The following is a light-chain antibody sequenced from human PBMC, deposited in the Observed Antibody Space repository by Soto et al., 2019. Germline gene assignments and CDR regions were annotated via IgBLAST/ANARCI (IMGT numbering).Light chain of an antibody. Sequence: EIVMTQSPLSLPVTPGEPASISCRSNQSLLHTNTYNFLDWYVQKPGQSPQVLIYLASNRASGVPDRISGGGSGTDYTLKISRVEAEDVGIYYCMQALQTPFTFGQGTKLEIK. J-gene: IGKJ2*01. CDR2: LAS. CDR1: QSLLHTNTYNF. V-gene: IGKV2-28*01. CDR3: MQALQTPFT.